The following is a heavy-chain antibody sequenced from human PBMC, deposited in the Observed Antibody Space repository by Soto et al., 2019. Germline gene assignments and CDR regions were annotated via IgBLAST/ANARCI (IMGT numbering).Heavy chain of an antibody. D-gene: IGHD2-15*01. Sequence: PGGSLRLSCAASGFTFRYYGMHWVRQAPGKGLECVAVISHDGSNAFYADSVKGRFTISRDNSKNMLYLQMNSLKPEDTAVYYCAKDRGGDCSDNACYFGGDYWGRGXLVTVSS. CDR3: AKDRGGDCSDNACYFGGDY. CDR2: ISHDGSNA. CDR1: GFTFRYYG. V-gene: IGHV3-30*18. J-gene: IGHJ4*02.